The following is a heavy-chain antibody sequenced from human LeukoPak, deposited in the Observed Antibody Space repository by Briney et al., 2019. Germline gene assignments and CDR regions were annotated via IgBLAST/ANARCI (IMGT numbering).Heavy chain of an antibody. CDR2: IIPIFGTA. J-gene: IGHJ4*02. CDR1: GGTFSSYA. CDR3: ARGHYYGSGSYYGGFDY. Sequence: ASVKVSCKASGGTFSSYAISWVRQAPGQGLEWMGGIIPIFGTANYAQKFQGRVTITADESTSTAYMELSSLRSEDTAVYYCARGHYYGSGSYYGGFDYWGQGTLVTVSS. V-gene: IGHV1-69*13. D-gene: IGHD3-10*01.